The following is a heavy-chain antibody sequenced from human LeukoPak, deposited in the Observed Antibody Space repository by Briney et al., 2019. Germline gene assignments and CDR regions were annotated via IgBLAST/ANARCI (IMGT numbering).Heavy chain of an antibody. Sequence: ETGGSLRLSCAASGFTFSRHWMSWVRQAPGKGLEWVANIKQDGSEKYYVDSVKGRFTISRDNAKNSLYLQMNSLRAEDTAVYYCARDRGYSGYDPDYWGQGTLVTVSS. D-gene: IGHD5-12*01. CDR1: GFTFSRHW. J-gene: IGHJ4*02. CDR3: ARDRGYSGYDPDY. CDR2: IKQDGSEK. V-gene: IGHV3-7*01.